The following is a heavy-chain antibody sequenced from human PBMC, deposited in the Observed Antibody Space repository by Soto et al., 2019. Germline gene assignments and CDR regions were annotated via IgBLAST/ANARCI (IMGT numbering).Heavy chain of an antibody. Sequence: EVHLVESGGGLVKPGGSLRLSCAVSGFTFSSCTMNWVGQAPGKGLEWVSSISPSTSHIYYADSAKGRFTISRDNAKNSLFLQMNSLRAEDTDVYYCSGCSGGACHQNYGMDVWGQGTTVTVSS. CDR2: ISPSTSHI. CDR1: GFTFSSCT. CDR3: SGCSGGACHQNYGMDV. V-gene: IGHV3-21*01. J-gene: IGHJ6*02. D-gene: IGHD2-15*01.